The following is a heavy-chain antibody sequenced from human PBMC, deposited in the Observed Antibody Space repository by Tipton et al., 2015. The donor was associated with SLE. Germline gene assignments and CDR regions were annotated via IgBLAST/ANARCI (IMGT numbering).Heavy chain of an antibody. J-gene: IGHJ4*02. V-gene: IGHV4-59*11. CDR2: IYYSGST. Sequence: TLSLTCTVSGGPISSHYWSWIRQPPGKGLELIGYIYYSGSTNYNPSLKGRVTISVDTSKTLFSLNLNSVTAADTALYYCARLLSSRGYYSTGSPYYFDYWGQGTLVTVSS. CDR3: ARLLSSRGYYSTGSPYYFDY. D-gene: IGHD3-22*01. CDR1: GGPISSHY.